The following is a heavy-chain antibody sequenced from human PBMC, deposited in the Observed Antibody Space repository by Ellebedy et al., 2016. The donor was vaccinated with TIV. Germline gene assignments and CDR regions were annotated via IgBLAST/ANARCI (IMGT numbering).Heavy chain of an antibody. V-gene: IGHV3-30*18. CDR1: GFTFNSYG. D-gene: IGHD3-16*02. CDR3: AKDGGWGVWGSYRYYDY. CDR2: ISYDGSNK. Sequence: GESLKISCAASGFTFNSYGMHWVRQAPGKGLEWVAVISYDGSNKYYADSVKGRFTISRDISKNTLYLQMNSLRAEDRAVYYWAKDGGWGVWGSYRYYDYWGQGTLVTVSS. J-gene: IGHJ4*02.